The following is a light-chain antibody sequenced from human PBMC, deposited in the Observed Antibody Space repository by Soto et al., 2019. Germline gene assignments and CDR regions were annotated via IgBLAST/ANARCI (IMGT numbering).Light chain of an antibody. V-gene: IGLV8-61*01. CDR2: TTN. Sequence: QTVVTQEPSFSVSPGRTVTLTCGLSSGSVSTNYYPSWYQQTPGQAPRTLIYTTNTRSSGVPDRFSGSILGNKAALTITGAQADDDADYYCVLFMGGGIWVFGGGTKLTVL. J-gene: IGLJ3*02. CDR1: SGSVSTNYY. CDR3: VLFMGGGIWV.